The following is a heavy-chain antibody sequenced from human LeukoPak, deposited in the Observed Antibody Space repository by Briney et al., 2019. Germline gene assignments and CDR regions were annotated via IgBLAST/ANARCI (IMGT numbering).Heavy chain of an antibody. J-gene: IGHJ4*02. V-gene: IGHV3-23*01. D-gene: IGHD6-19*01. CDR2: ISGSGGST. CDR3: AKASSGSDY. Sequence: GGSLRLSCSASGFAFSAYAMHWVRQAPGKGLEWVSAISGSGGSTYYADSVKGRFTISRDNFKNTLYLQMNSLRAEDTAVYYCAKASSGSDYWGQGTLVTVSS. CDR1: GFAFSAYA.